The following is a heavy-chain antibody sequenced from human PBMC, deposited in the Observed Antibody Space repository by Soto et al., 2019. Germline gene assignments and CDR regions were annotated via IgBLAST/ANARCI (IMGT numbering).Heavy chain of an antibody. J-gene: IGHJ4*02. CDR2: TYYRSKWYM. V-gene: IGHV6-1*01. Sequence: SQTLSLTCAISGDSVSSNSAAWNWVRQSPSRGLEWLGRTYYRSKWYMDYAISVKSRITINPDTSKNQFSLQLNSVTPEDTAVYYCVRFVSAPAGREIDYWGQGTLVTVSS. CDR3: VRFVSAPAGREIDY. D-gene: IGHD6-13*01. CDR1: GDSVSSNSAA.